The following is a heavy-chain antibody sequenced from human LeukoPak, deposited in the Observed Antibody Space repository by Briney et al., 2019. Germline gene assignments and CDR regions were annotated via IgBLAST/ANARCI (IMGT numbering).Heavy chain of an antibody. V-gene: IGHV3-20*04. D-gene: IGHD6-19*01. J-gene: IGHJ4*02. CDR2: LNWNGAST. Sequence: GGSLRLSCAASGFTFDDYGLSWVRQVPGKGLEWVSGLNWNGASTGYADSVKGRFTISRDNAKNSLYLQMNSLRAEDTAVYYCAKDGAGSGWTFDYWGQGALVTVSS. CDR1: GFTFDDYG. CDR3: AKDGAGSGWTFDY.